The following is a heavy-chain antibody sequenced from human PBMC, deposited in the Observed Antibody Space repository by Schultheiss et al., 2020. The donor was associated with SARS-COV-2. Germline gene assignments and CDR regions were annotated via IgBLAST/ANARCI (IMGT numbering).Heavy chain of an antibody. CDR3: TTRGAVAGTLVDY. D-gene: IGHD6-19*01. CDR1: GFTFSNAW. V-gene: IGHV3-15*01. Sequence: GESLKISCAASGFTFSNAWMSWVRQAPGKGLEWVGRIKSKTDGGTTDYAAPVKGRFTISRDDSKNTLYLQMNSLKTEDTAVYYCTTRGAVAGTLVDYWGQGTLVTVSS. J-gene: IGHJ4*02. CDR2: IKSKTDGGTT.